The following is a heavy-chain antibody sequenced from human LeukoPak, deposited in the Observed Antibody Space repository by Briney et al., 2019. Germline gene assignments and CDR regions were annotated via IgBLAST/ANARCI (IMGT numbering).Heavy chain of an antibody. Sequence: SETLSLTCSFSGGSISSYYWSWIRQPAGKGLEWIGRIHTSGSTYYNPSLKSRVTISVDTSKNQFSLKLSSVTAADTAVYYCARDIPGFEYSSSSPRGRWGQGTLVTVSS. D-gene: IGHD6-6*01. CDR1: GGSISSYY. V-gene: IGHV4-4*07. CDR2: IHTSGST. CDR3: ARDIPGFEYSSSSPRGR. J-gene: IGHJ4*02.